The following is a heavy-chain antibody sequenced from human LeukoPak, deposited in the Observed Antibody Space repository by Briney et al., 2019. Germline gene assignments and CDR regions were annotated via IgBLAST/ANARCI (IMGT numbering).Heavy chain of an antibody. J-gene: IGHJ5*02. CDR3: ATGFYEPFDR. CDR2: VDYNGST. V-gene: IGHV4-59*02. Sequence: SETLSLTCTVSGASASSSHWNWIRQSPGKGLEWIANVDYNGSTKYNPSLRGRGTMSLDTSKNQFYLKLESVTAADTARYYCATGFYEPFDRWGQGTLVTVSS. D-gene: IGHD2/OR15-2a*01. CDR1: GASASSSH.